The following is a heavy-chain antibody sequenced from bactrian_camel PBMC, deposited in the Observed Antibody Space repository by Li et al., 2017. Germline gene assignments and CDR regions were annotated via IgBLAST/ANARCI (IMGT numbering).Heavy chain of an antibody. V-gene: IGHV3S1*01. Sequence: HVQLVESGGGSVQAGGSLRLSCAASGHTFSSVCMGWFRQAPGRGREGIASLYTGRARAYGGSPTYYDDSVKGRFTISQDNTKNTLFLQMNVLRPEDTAMYYCAEAPYRDGFSTKCRGQGTQVTVS. CDR1: GHTFSSVC. CDR2: LYTGRARAYGGSPT. J-gene: IGHJ4*01. D-gene: IGHD4*01. CDR3: AEAPYRDGFSTKC.